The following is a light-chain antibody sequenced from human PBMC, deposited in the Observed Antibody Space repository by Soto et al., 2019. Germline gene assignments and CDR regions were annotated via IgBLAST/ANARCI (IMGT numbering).Light chain of an antibody. J-gene: IGLJ1*01. Sequence: QSALTQPPSVSGSPGQSVIISCSGTSSDVGGYDYVSWYQQHPGKAPKLVIYDVTKRPSGVPDRFSGSKSGNTASLSISGLQAEDEADYYCCSYAGTYTNYVFGTGTQLTVL. V-gene: IGLV2-11*01. CDR1: SSDVGGYDY. CDR2: DVT. CDR3: CSYAGTYTNYV.